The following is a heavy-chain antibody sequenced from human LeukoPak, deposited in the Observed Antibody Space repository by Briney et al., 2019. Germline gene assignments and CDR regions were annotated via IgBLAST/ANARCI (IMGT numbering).Heavy chain of an antibody. J-gene: IGHJ4*02. CDR1: GFTFDDYA. CDR2: VTGSGTDT. Sequence: GRSLRLSCAASGFTFDDYAMCWVRQAPGKGLEWVSAVTGSGTDTYYADSVRGRFTISRDNSDNTLYLHMSSLRAEDTAKYFCAKVIRSTWYYFDSWGQGTLVTVSS. D-gene: IGHD6-13*01. CDR3: AKVIRSTWYYFDS. V-gene: IGHV3-23*01.